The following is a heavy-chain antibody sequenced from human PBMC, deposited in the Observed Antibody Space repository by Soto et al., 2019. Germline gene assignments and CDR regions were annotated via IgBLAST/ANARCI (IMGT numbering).Heavy chain of an antibody. CDR2: ISAHDGNT. D-gene: IGHD1-1*01. Sequence: QVHLVQSGAEVKNPGASVEVSCKGSGYGFTTYGITWVRQAPGQGLEWMAWISAHDGNTNYSQKLQGRVTVTRDTSTSTAYMELRSLRSEDTAVYYCARGRYGDYWGQGALVAVSS. J-gene: IGHJ4*02. CDR1: GYGFTTYG. CDR3: ARGRYGDY. V-gene: IGHV1-18*01.